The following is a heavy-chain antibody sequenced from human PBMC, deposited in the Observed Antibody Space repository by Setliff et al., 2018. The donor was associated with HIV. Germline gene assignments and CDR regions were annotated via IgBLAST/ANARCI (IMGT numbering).Heavy chain of an antibody. CDR1: GYTFTSYA. D-gene: IGHD5-18*01. V-gene: IGHV1-3*01. CDR3: ARAVGYSYAIFDY. Sequence: ASVKVSCKASGYTFTSYAMHWVRQAPGQRLEWMGWINAGNGNTKYSQKFQGRVTITRDTSASTAYMELSSLRSEDTAVYYCARAVGYSYAIFDYWGQGTRVTVSS. J-gene: IGHJ4*02. CDR2: INAGNGNT.